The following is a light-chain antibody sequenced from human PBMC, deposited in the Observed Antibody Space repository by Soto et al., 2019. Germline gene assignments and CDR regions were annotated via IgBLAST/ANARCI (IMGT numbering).Light chain of an antibody. CDR3: SSYTSSSTVV. CDR2: DVS. Sequence: QSVLTQPASVSGSPGQSITISCTGTSSDVGGYNYVSWYQQHPGKAPKLMIYDVSNRPSGVSNRFSGSKSGNTASLTISGXXXXXXXDYYCSSYTSSSTVVFGGGTQL. J-gene: IGLJ2*01. V-gene: IGLV2-14*01. CDR1: SSDVGGYNY.